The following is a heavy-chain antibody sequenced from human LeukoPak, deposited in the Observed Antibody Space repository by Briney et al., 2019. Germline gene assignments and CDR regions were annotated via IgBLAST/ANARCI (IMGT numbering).Heavy chain of an antibody. D-gene: IGHD3-3*01. CDR2: IYTSGST. CDR1: GGSISSGSYY. J-gene: IGHJ5*02. V-gene: IGHV4-61*02. Sequence: SETLSLTCTVSGGSISSGSYYWSWIRQPAGKGLEWIGRIYTSGSTNYNPSLKSRVTISVDTSKNQFSLKLSSVTAADTAVYYCARGGDFWSGYHPTWGQGTLVTVSS. CDR3: ARGGDFWSGYHPT.